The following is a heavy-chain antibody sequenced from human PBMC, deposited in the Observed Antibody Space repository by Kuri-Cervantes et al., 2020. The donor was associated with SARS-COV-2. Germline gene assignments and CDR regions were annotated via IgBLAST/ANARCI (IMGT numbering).Heavy chain of an antibody. CDR2: INPNSGGT. Sequence: ASVNVSCKASGYTFTGYYMHWVRQAPGQGLEWMGWINPNSGGTNYAQKFQGRVTMTRDTSISTAYMEPSRLRSDDTAVYYCARGFGYSSGWSFHFDYWGQGTLVTVSS. V-gene: IGHV1-2*02. CDR3: ARGFGYSSGWSFHFDY. CDR1: GYTFTGYY. D-gene: IGHD6-19*01. J-gene: IGHJ4*02.